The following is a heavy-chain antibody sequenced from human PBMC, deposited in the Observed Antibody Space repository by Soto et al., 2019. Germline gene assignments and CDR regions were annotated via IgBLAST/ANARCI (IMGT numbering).Heavy chain of an antibody. D-gene: IGHD6-13*01. CDR2: ISRSSSYI. Sequence: EVQLVESGGGLVKPGGSLRLSCAASGFTFSSYSMNWVRQAPGKGLEWVSSISRSSSYIYYADSVKGRFTISRDNAKNTLYQQMNSLRAEDTAVYYCASYSSGIAKYYFDYWGQGTLVTVSS. CDR1: GFTFSSYS. CDR3: ASYSSGIAKYYFDY. J-gene: IGHJ4*02. V-gene: IGHV3-21*01.